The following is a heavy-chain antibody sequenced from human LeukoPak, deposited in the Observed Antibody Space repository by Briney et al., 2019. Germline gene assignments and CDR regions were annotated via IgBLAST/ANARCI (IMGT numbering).Heavy chain of an antibody. Sequence: SETLSLTCTVSGGSISSSSYYWGWIRQPPGKGLEWIGSIYYSGSTYYNPSLKSRVTISVDTSKNQFSLKLSSVTAADTAVYYCASPFGYPHFDYWGQGTLVTVSS. CDR2: IYYSGST. V-gene: IGHV4-39*01. CDR1: GGSISSSSYY. CDR3: ASPFGYPHFDY. J-gene: IGHJ4*02. D-gene: IGHD5-18*01.